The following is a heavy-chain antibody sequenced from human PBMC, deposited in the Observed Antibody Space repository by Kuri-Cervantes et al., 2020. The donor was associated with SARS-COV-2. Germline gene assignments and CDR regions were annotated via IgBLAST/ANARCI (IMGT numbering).Heavy chain of an antibody. J-gene: IGHJ4*02. D-gene: IGHD4-11*01. CDR3: ARVGIYDYSNYRPFDY. Sequence: ASVKVSCKASGYTFTVYYIHWVRQAPGQGLEWMGWINPNSGGTNYAQKFQGRVTMTRGTSISTAYMELSRLRSDDTAVYYCARVGIYDYSNYRPFDYWGQGTLVTVSS. CDR2: INPNSGGT. CDR1: GYTFTVYY. V-gene: IGHV1-2*02.